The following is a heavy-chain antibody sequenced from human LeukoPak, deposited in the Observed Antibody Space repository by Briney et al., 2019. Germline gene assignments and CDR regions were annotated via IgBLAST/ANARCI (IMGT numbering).Heavy chain of an antibody. Sequence: SSETLSLTCTVSGGSISSYYWSCTRQPAGKGLEWIGRIYASERANYNPSLKSRVTMSVDPSKNQFSLKLSSVTAAAAVVYCCARVLKSVSYLNDAFDIWGQGTMVTVSS. V-gene: IGHV4-4*07. CDR1: GGSISSYY. CDR3: ARVLKSVSYLNDAFDI. CDR2: IYASERA. J-gene: IGHJ3*02. D-gene: IGHD2/OR15-2a*01.